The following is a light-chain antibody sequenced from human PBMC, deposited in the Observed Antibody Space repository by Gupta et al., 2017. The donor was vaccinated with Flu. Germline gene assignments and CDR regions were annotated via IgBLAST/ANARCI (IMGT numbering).Light chain of an antibody. Sequence: HSAPTQPRPVSGSPGQSVTISCTGSSNDVGGSNRVSWYQQRPGKAPKLILYDVTERPSGVPDRFSGSKSGNTASLTISGLQADDEADYYCSSHAGRVTWVFGTGTTVTVL. CDR1: SNDVGGSNR. V-gene: IGLV2-11*01. CDR3: SSHAGRVTWV. J-gene: IGLJ1*01. CDR2: DVT.